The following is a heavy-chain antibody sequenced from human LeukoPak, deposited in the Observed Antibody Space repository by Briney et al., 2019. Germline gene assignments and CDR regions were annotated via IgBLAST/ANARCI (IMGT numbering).Heavy chain of an antibody. J-gene: IGHJ6*03. CDR3: ARGRYYDFWSGYPRGYYYYMDV. D-gene: IGHD3-3*01. CDR2: INHSGST. CDR1: GGSFSGYY. V-gene: IGHV4-34*01. Sequence: PSETLSLTCAVYGGSFSGYYWSWIRQPPGKGLEWIGEINHSGSTNYNPSLKSRVTISVDTSKNQFSLKLSSVTAADTAVYYCARGRYYDFWSGYPRGYYYYMDVWGRGTTVTVSS.